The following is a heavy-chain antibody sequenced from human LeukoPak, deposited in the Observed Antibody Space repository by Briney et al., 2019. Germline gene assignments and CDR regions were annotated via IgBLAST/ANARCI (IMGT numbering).Heavy chain of an antibody. V-gene: IGHV3-21*04. D-gene: IGHD3-22*01. CDR3: AKEIYYDSTGPQY. CDR2: ITSSGTYT. J-gene: IGHJ4*02. Sequence: PGGSLRLSCADSGFTFSNYNMNWVRQAPGKAMEWVSSITSSGTYTFYADSVKGRFTISRDNAKNSLYLQMNSLRAEDTAVYHCAKEIYYDSTGPQYWGQGTLVTVSS. CDR1: GFTFSNYN.